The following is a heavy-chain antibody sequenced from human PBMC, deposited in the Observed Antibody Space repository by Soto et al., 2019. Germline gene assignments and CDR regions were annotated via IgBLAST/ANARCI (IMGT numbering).Heavy chain of an antibody. CDR2: IYTSGST. CDR1: GGSISSYY. D-gene: IGHD5-18*01. CDR3: ARGRPWRSSYGMCYDYGMDV. Sequence: PSETLSLTCTVSGGSISSYYWSWIRQPAGKGLEWIGRIYTSGSTNYNPSLKSRVTRSVDTSKNQFSLKLSSLTAADTAVYYCARGRPWRSSYGMCYDYGMDVWGQGTTVTVSS. J-gene: IGHJ6*02. V-gene: IGHV4-4*07.